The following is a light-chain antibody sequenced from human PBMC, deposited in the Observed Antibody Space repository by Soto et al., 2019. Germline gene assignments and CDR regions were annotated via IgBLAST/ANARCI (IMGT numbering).Light chain of an antibody. V-gene: IGKV3-15*01. Sequence: EIVWAQSPDTLSLSHGEGATLSCRSSQTVISNYLAWYQQKPGQAPRLLIYGASTRATGIPARFSGSGSGTEFTLTISSLQSEDFAVYYCQQYNNWPITFGQGTRLEIK. CDR2: GAS. CDR1: QTVISN. J-gene: IGKJ5*01. CDR3: QQYNNWPIT.